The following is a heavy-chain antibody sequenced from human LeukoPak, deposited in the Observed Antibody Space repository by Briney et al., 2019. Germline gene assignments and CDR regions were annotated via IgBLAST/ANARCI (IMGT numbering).Heavy chain of an antibody. CDR2: VYYSGSA. CDR1: GGSISTNDYY. V-gene: IGHV4-39*01. Sequence: PSETLSLTCTVSGGSISTNDYYWGWIRRPPGKGLEWIGSVYYSGSAYYNPSLESRVTMSVDTSKNQFSLKLTSVTAADTAVYYCARTPYCTSTSCYRRNYNWFDHWGQGTLVTVSS. D-gene: IGHD2-2*01. J-gene: IGHJ5*02. CDR3: ARTPYCTSTSCYRRNYNWFDH.